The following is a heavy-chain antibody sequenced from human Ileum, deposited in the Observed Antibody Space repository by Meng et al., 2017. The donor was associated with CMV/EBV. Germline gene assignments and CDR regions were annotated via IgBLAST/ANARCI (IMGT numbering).Heavy chain of an antibody. CDR3: ARERGSSGSAGWFDT. Sequence: QGQLVESGGGVVQPGRSLRLSCAASRFTFSNSPMHWVRQAPGKGLEWVAVISPDGNGKTYADFAKGRFAISRDNSRNTLDLQMNSLIIEDTAVYHCARERGSSGSAGWFDTWGQGTLVTVSS. CDR1: RFTFSNSP. CDR2: ISPDGNGK. V-gene: IGHV3-30*09. D-gene: IGHD6-19*01. J-gene: IGHJ5*02.